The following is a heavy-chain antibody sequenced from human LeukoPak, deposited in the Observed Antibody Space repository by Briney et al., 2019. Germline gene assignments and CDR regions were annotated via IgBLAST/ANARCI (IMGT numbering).Heavy chain of an antibody. CDR3: AARDYYDSSGYIVSPLRVRAFDI. CDR2: IYHSGST. Sequence: PSETPSLTCTVFGGSMSSSTYYWGWIRQPPGKGLEWIGSIYHSGSTYYNPSLKSRVTISVDTSKNQFSLKLSSVTTADTAVYYCAARDYYDSSGYIVSPLRVRAFDIWGQGTMVTVSS. J-gene: IGHJ3*02. V-gene: IGHV4-39*05. D-gene: IGHD3-22*01. CDR1: GGSMSSSTYY.